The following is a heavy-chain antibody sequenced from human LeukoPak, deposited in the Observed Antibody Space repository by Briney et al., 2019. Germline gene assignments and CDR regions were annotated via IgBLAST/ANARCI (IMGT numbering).Heavy chain of an antibody. CDR1: GFTFSSYG. CDR2: IRYDGSNK. V-gene: IGHV3-30*02. D-gene: IGHD3-10*01. J-gene: IGHJ6*03. Sequence: GGSLRLSCAASGFTFSSYGMHWVRQAPGKGLEWVAFIRYDGSNKYYADSVKGRFTISRDNSKNTVYLQMNSLRAEDTAVYYCAKVMKGSERLTMVRGVIIKTAGLYYMDVWGKGTTVTVSS. CDR3: AKVMKGSERLTMVRGVIIKTAGLYYMDV.